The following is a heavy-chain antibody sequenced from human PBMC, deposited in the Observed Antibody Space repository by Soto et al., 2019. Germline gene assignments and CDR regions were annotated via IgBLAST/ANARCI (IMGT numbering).Heavy chain of an antibody. D-gene: IGHD6-13*01. Sequence: QVHLVESGGGVVQPGRSLRFSCAASGFTFSNYGMHWVRQAPNKGLEWVAGIWHDGSNKYHATSVEGRFTISRANSNNTLYLQMNSLRVEDTAVYYCAREAVYQLRGQQLPDYWGKGTLVSVSS. CDR1: GFTFSNYG. CDR3: AREAVYQLRGQQLPDY. V-gene: IGHV3-33*01. CDR2: IWHDGSNK. J-gene: IGHJ4*02.